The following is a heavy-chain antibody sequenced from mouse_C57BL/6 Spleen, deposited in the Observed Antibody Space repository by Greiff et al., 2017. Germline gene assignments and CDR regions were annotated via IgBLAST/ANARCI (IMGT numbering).Heavy chain of an antibody. J-gene: IGHJ4*01. CDR3: ARRGYYGSSSLYYYAMDY. V-gene: IGHV2-2*01. Sequence: QVQLQQSGPGLVQPSQSLSITCTVSGFSLTSYGVHWVRQSPGKGLEWLGVIWSGGSTDYNAAFISRLSISKDNSKSQVFFKMNSLQADDTAIYYCARRGYYGSSSLYYYAMDYWGQGTSVTVSS. D-gene: IGHD1-1*01. CDR2: IWSGGST. CDR1: GFSLTSYG.